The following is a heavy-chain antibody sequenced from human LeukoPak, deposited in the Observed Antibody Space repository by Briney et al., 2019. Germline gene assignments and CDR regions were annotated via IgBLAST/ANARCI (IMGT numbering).Heavy chain of an antibody. J-gene: IGHJ1*01. D-gene: IGHD2-21*02. V-gene: IGHV1-69*13. CDR3: ARDEGAYCGGDCYHTAEYFQH. CDR2: IIPIFGTA. CDR1: GGTFSSYA. Sequence: SVKVSCKASGGTFSSYAISWVRQAPGQGLEWMGGIIPIFGTANYAQKFQGRVTITADESTSTAYVELSSLRSEDTAVYYCARDEGAYCGGDCYHTAEYFQHWGQGTLVTVSS.